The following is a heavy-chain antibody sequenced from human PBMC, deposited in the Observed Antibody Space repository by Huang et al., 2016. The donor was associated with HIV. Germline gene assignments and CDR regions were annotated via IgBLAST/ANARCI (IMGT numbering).Heavy chain of an antibody. Sequence: EVRLVESGGGLVHPGGSLRLSCVVSGFDFSDYGMKWVRQNPGKVLECFASLSSDGNYIYYSDSVKGRFTIFRDNAKNSVSLQMNILGAEDTAVYFCARVDAAANMMGVDLWGRGSLVTVSS. CDR2: LSSDGNYI. CDR3: ARVDAAANMMGVDL. J-gene: IGHJ4*02. D-gene: IGHD2-2*01. CDR1: GFDFSDYG. V-gene: IGHV3-21*02.